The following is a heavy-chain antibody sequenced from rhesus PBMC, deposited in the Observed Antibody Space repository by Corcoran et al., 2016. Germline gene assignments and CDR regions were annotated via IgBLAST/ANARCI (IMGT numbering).Heavy chain of an antibody. J-gene: IGHJ4*01. D-gene: IGHD3-3*01. CDR1: GFTFSDYY. CDR3: TRGDYNLWTGYSDYLDF. CDR2: LSRASTDI. Sequence: EVQLVESGGGLVPPGGSLRLSCAASGFTFSDYYMTWVRPAPGKGLEWVSSLSRASTDIYYTDSVKGRFTVSRENAKNSQSLQMNSLKTEDTAFYYCTRGDYNLWTGYSDYLDFWGQGVLVTVSA. V-gene: IGHV3S16*01.